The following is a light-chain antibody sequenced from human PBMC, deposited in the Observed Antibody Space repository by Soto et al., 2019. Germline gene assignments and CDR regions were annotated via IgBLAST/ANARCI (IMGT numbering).Light chain of an antibody. J-gene: IGKJ4*01. Sequence: IVLTHSPGTLSLSPGDRATLSCRASQSVGNDLAWYQQKPGQAPRLLIYDASTRATGIPARFSGSGSGTEFTLTISSMLSEDFAVYSCQQYNNCPLTFGGGTKVDIK. CDR2: DAS. CDR3: QQYNNCPLT. V-gene: IGKV3D-15*01. CDR1: QSVGND.